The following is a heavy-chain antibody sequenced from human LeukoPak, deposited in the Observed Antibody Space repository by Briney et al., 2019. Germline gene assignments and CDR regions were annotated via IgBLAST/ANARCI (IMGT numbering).Heavy chain of an antibody. J-gene: IGHJ4*02. Sequence: SETLSLTCAVSGGSISSYYWSWIRQPPGKGLEWIGYIYYSGSINYNPSLKSRVTISVDTSKNQFSLKLSSVTAADTAVYYCARGRWGFGYWGQGTLVTVSS. V-gene: IGHV4-59*01. CDR2: IYYSGSI. D-gene: IGHD7-27*01. CDR3: ARGRWGFGY. CDR1: GGSISSYY.